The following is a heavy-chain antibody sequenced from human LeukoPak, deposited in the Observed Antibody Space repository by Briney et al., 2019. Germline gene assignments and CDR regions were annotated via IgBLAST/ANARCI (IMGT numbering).Heavy chain of an antibody. D-gene: IGHD6-13*01. Sequence: PGGSLRLSCAASGFTFDDYTMHWVRQAPGKGLEWVSLISWDGGTTYYADSVKGRFTVSRDISKNPLYLQMNSLRTEDTALYYCAKDKDVQYTSSWIFDYWGQGTLVTVSS. J-gene: IGHJ4*02. CDR2: ISWDGGTT. V-gene: IGHV3-43*01. CDR3: AKDKDVQYTSSWIFDY. CDR1: GFTFDDYT.